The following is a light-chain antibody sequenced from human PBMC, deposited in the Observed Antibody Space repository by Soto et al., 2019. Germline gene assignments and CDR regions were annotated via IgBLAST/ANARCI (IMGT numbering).Light chain of an antibody. CDR3: AAWDDSLSGYV. CDR1: TSNIGSNY. V-gene: IGLV1-47*02. J-gene: IGLJ1*01. CDR2: SNN. Sequence: QSVLTQPPSASGTPGQRVTSSCSGSTSNIGSNYVYWYQQPPGTAPKLLIYSNNQRPSGVPDRFSGSKSGTSASLAISGLRSEDEADYYCAAWDDSLSGYVFGTGTKLTVL.